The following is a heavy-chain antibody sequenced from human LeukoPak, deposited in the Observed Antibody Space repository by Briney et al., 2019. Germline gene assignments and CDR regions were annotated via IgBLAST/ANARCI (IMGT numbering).Heavy chain of an antibody. Sequence: PGGSLRLSCAASGFTFSDYYMSWIRQAPGKGLEWVSYISSSGSTISYADSVKGRFTSSRDNAKKSLYLQMNSLRAEDTAVYYCAREVEGVRITMVRETISWFDPWGQGTLVTVSS. J-gene: IGHJ5*02. CDR2: ISSSGSTI. CDR1: GFTFSDYY. CDR3: AREVEGVRITMVRETISWFDP. V-gene: IGHV3-11*01. D-gene: IGHD3-10*01.